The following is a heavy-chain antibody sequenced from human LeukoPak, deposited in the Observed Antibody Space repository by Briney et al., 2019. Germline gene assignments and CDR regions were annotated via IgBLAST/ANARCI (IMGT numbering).Heavy chain of an antibody. V-gene: IGHV3-48*04. CDR3: ARAYYGSGSYYVDY. CDR2: ISSSSSTI. CDR1: GFTFSSYS. Sequence: GGSLRLSCAASGFTFSSYSLNWVRQAPGKGLGWVSYISSSSSTIYYADSVKGRFTISRDNAKNSLYLQMNSLRAEDTAVYYCARAYYGSGSYYVDYWGQGTLVIVSS. D-gene: IGHD3-10*01. J-gene: IGHJ4*02.